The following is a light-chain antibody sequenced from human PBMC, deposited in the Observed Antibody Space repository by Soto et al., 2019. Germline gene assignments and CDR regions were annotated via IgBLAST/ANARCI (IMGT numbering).Light chain of an antibody. CDR3: QQYDNSPRT. CDR1: QSVNSNY. CDR2: GAS. V-gene: IGKV3-20*01. J-gene: IGKJ1*01. Sequence: EIVLTQSPGTLSLSPGERATLSCRASQSVNSNYLAWYQQKPGQGPRLLMYGASSRATGIPDRFSGSGSGTAFSLTMSRLEPEDSAVYYWQQYDNSPRTFGQGTKVEIK.